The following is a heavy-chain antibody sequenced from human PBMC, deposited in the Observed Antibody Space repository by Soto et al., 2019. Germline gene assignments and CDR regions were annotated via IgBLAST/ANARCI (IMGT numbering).Heavy chain of an antibody. Sequence: SETLSLTCAVSGGSISSSNWWSWVRQPPGKGLEWIGEIYHSGSTNYNPSLKSRVTISVDKSKNQFSLKLSSVTAADTAVYYCARRRITITVGYDYGMDVWGQGTTVTVSS. CDR2: IYHSGST. J-gene: IGHJ6*02. D-gene: IGHD3-22*01. V-gene: IGHV4-4*02. CDR1: GGSISSSNW. CDR3: ARRRITITVGYDYGMDV.